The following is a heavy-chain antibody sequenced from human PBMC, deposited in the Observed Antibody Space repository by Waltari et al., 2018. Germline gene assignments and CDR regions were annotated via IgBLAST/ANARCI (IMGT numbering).Heavy chain of an antibody. V-gene: IGHV3-15*01. CDR3: ATEGLIYTSLDIYDF. CDR1: GFTFKDAG. J-gene: IGHJ4*02. Sequence: EVRLVESGGGLVKPGGSLRLSCAASGFTFKDAGVRWVRQAPGKGLEWVGRIKTKAEGETTDYAGPVKGRFTISRDDAANNLFLQMNSLKIDDTAVYYCATEGLIYTSLDIYDFWGQGSLVAVSS. CDR2: IKTKAEGETT. D-gene: IGHD2-2*03.